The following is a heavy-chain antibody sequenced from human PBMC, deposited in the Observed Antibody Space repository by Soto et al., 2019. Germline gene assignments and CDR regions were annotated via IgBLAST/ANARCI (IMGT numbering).Heavy chain of an antibody. D-gene: IGHD4-17*01. CDR2: ISSSGNYI. CDR3: ARDRSDYGGYDY. CDR1: GFTFSIYS. J-gene: IGHJ4*02. V-gene: IGHV3-21*01. Sequence: EVQLVQSGGGLVKPGGSLRLSCAASGFTFSIYSMNWVRQAPGKGLEWVSSISSSGNYIYDEDSMKGRFTVSRDNAKNSLYLQMNSLRAEDTAVYYCARDRSDYGGYDYWGQGDLVTVSS.